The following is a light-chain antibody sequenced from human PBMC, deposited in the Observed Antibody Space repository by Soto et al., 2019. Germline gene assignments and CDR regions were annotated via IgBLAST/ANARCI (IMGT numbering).Light chain of an antibody. CDR2: GAS. J-gene: IGKJ3*01. Sequence: EIVLTQSPGTLSLSPGERATLSCRASQSVSSSYLDWYQQKPGQAPRLLIYGASSRATGIPDRFSGSGSGTDFTLTISRLEPEDFAVYYCQQYGSSLVTFGPGTKVDIK. CDR3: QQYGSSLVT. CDR1: QSVSSSY. V-gene: IGKV3-20*01.